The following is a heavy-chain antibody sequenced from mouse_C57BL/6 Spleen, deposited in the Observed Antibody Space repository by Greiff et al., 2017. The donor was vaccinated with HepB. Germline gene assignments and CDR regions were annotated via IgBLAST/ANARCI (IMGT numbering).Heavy chain of an antibody. J-gene: IGHJ3*01. Sequence: QVQLKESGAELMKPGASVKLSCKATGYTFTGYWIEWVKQRPGHGLEWIGEILPGSGSTNYNGKFKGKATFTADTSSNTAYMQLSSLTTEDSAIYYCASSGYVAYWGQGTLVTVSA. CDR2: ILPGSGST. CDR3: ASSGYVAY. V-gene: IGHV1-9*01. CDR1: GYTFTGYW. D-gene: IGHD3-2*02.